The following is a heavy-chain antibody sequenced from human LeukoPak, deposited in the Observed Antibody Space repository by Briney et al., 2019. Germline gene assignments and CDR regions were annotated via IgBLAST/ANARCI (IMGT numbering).Heavy chain of an antibody. CDR1: GFTFSSYD. CDR3: ASSPSYSSSWYALDS. D-gene: IGHD6-13*01. Sequence: QSGGSLRLSCAASGFTFSSYDMHWVRQATGKGLEWVSAIGTTGDTYYSHSVRGRFTISRENAKNSLFLQMNSLRAGDTAVYFCASSPSYSSSWYALDSWDQGTLVTVSS. V-gene: IGHV3-13*01. CDR2: IGTTGDT. J-gene: IGHJ4*02.